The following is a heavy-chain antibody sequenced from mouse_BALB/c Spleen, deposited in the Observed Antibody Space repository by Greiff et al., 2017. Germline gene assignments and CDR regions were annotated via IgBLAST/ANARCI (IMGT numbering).Heavy chain of an antibody. V-gene: IGHV5-6-5*01. J-gene: IGHJ2*01. Sequence: EVQLVESGGGLVKPGGSLKLSCAASGFTFSSYAMSWVRQTPEKRLEWVASISSGGSTYYPDSVKGRFTISRDNARNILYLQMSSLRSEDTAMYYCARLSTMILDYWGQGTTLTVSS. CDR1: GFTFSSYA. CDR3: ARLSTMILDY. CDR2: ISSGGST. D-gene: IGHD2-4*01.